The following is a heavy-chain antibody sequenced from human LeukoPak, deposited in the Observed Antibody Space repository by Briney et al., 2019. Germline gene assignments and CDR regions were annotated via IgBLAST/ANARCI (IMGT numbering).Heavy chain of an antibody. D-gene: IGHD3-3*01. CDR2: IYTSGST. V-gene: IGHV4-61*02. CDR3: ARDQLSIFGVVLAAMDV. J-gene: IGHJ6*02. CDR1: GGSISSGSYY. Sequence: SETLSLTCTVSGGSISSGSYYWSWIRQPAGKGLEWIGRIYTSGSTNYNPSLKSRVTISVDTSKDQFSLKLSSVTAAGTAVYYCARDQLSIFGVVLAAMDVWGQGTTVTVSS.